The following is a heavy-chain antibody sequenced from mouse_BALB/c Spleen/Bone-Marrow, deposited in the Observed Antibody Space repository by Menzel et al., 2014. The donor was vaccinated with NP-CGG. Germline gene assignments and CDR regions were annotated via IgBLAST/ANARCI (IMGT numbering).Heavy chain of an antibody. V-gene: IGHV7-1*02. CDR3: ARDVGYGNYFVY. Sequence: EVKLEESGGGLVQPGDSLILSCATSGFTFSDFYMEWVRQPPGKRLEWIAASRNKAKHYTTEYSASVKGRFIDSRDTSQSILYLQMNALRAEDTAIYYCARDVGYGNYFVYWGQGTLVTVSA. D-gene: IGHD2-10*02. CDR1: GFTFSDFY. J-gene: IGHJ3*01. CDR2: SRNKAKHYTT.